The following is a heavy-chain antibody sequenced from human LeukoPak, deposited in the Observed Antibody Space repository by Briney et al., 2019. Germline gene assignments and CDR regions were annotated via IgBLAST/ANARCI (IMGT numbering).Heavy chain of an antibody. D-gene: IGHD6-19*01. J-gene: IGHJ4*02. CDR2: INSDGSST. V-gene: IGHV3-74*01. CDR3: SRVGSSGWPNNFDS. Sequence: GGSLRLSCAASGFTFSSYWMHWVRQAPGKGLVWVSRINSDGSSTFYADSVKGRFTISRENAKNSLYLQMNSLTAGDTAVYYCSRVGSSGWPNNFDSWGQGTLVTVSS. CDR1: GFTFSSYW.